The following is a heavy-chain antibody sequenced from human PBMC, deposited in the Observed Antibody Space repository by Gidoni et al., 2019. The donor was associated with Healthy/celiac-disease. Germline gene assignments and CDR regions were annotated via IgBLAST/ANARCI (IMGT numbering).Heavy chain of an antibody. Sequence: EVQLVESGGGLVKPGGSLSLSYPASGFTFSSYSMNWVRQAPGTGLEWVSSISSSSSYIYDADAVKGRFTISRDNAKNSLYLQMNSMRAEDTAVYYCARALEIYSSEDAFDIWGQGTMVTVSS. J-gene: IGHJ3*02. CDR2: ISSSSSYI. D-gene: IGHD6-25*01. CDR1: GFTFSSYS. V-gene: IGHV3-21*01. CDR3: ARALEIYSSEDAFDI.